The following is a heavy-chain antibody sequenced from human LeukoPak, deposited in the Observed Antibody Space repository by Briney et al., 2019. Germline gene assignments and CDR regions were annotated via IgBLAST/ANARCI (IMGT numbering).Heavy chain of an antibody. CDR1: GYTFTGYY. Sequence: ASVKVSCKASGYTFTGYYMHWVRQAPGQGLEWMGWINPNSGGTNYAQKFQGRVTMTRDTSISTAYMELSRLRSDGTAVYYCARVRCSGGSCYVEKYYFDYWGQGTLVTVSS. V-gene: IGHV1-2*02. J-gene: IGHJ4*02. CDR3: ARVRCSGGSCYVEKYYFDY. CDR2: INPNSGGT. D-gene: IGHD2-15*01.